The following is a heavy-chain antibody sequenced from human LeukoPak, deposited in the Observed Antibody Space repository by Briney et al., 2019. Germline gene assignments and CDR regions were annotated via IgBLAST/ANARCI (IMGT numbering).Heavy chain of an antibody. J-gene: IGHJ5*02. D-gene: IGHD6-6*01. CDR2: VYYTGST. Sequence: PSGTLSLTCTVSGGSISNYYWSWIRQPPGKGLEWIGYVYYTGSTSYNPSLKSRVAISGDTSKNQFSLKLSSVTAADTAVYYCTGRGGSSSSDWFDPWGQGTLVIVSS. V-gene: IGHV4-59*08. CDR1: GGSISNYY. CDR3: TGRGGSSSSDWFDP.